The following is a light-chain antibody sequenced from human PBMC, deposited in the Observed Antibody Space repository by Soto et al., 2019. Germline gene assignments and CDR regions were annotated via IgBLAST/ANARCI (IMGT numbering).Light chain of an antibody. CDR2: SGS. V-gene: IGKV2-28*01. CDR3: MQARQTPPWT. Sequence: DIVLPQSPLSLPVTPGEPASISCRSSQSLLHSNGYNYLDWYLQRPVQSPQLLIYSGSNRASGVPDRFSGSGSGTDFTLTISRVEAEDVGVYYCMQARQTPPWTFGPGTRVDMK. J-gene: IGKJ1*01. CDR1: QSLLHSNGYNY.